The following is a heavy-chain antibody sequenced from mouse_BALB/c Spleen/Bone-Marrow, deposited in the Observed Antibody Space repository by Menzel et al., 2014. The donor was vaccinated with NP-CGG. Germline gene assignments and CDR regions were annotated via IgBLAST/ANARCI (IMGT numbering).Heavy chain of an antibody. J-gene: IGHJ2*01. Sequence: EVQGVGSGGGLVKPGGSLKLSCAASGFTFSDYAVSWVRQSPEKRLEWVATITSGGGSTSYPDSGKGRFTISRDNAKNTLYLRMSSLRSEDTAMYYCARQENWALDYCGDGTTPTIYS. V-gene: IGHV5-9-3*01. CDR1: GFTFSDYA. CDR2: ITSGGGST. CDR3: ARQENWALDY. D-gene: IGHD4-1*01.